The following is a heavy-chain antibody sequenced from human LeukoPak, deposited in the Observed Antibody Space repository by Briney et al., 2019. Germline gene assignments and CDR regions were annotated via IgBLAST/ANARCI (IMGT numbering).Heavy chain of an antibody. Sequence: GESLKISCKGSGYSFTSYWIAWVRQMPGKGLEWMGIIYPGDSKTTYSPSFQGQVTISADKSINTAYLQWSSLQAPDTAMYYCARQDGDGLYYFDYWGQGTLVTVSS. CDR2: IYPGDSKT. D-gene: IGHD5-24*01. CDR3: ARQDGDGLYYFDY. J-gene: IGHJ4*02. V-gene: IGHV5-51*01. CDR1: GYSFTSYW.